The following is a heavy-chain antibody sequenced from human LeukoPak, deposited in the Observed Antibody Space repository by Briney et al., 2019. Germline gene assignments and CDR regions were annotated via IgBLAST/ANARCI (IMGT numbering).Heavy chain of an antibody. CDR3: AKSIQWLVLIDY. V-gene: IGHV3-23*01. CDR1: GFTFSSYA. CDR2: VSSNGGAT. Sequence: QPGGSLRLSCAASGFTFSSYAMNWVRQAPGKGLEWVSTVSSNGGATYYADSVKGRFTISRDNSENTLYLQMNSLRAEDTAVYYCAKSIQWLVLIDYWGQGTLVTVSS. D-gene: IGHD6-19*01. J-gene: IGHJ4*02.